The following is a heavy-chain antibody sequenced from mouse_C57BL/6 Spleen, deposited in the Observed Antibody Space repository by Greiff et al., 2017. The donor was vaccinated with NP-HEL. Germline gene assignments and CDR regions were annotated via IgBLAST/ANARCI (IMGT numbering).Heavy chain of an antibody. D-gene: IGHD2-4*01. V-gene: IGHV5-16*01. J-gene: IGHJ2*01. CDR2: INYDGSST. Sequence: EVQLVESEGGLVQPGSSMKLSCTASGFTFSDYYMAWVRQVPEKGLEWVANINYDGSSTYYLDSLKSRFIISRDNAKNILYLQMSSLKSEDTATYYCARVAFYDYPVYFDYWGQGTTLTVSS. CDR1: GFTFSDYY. CDR3: ARVAFYDYPVYFDY.